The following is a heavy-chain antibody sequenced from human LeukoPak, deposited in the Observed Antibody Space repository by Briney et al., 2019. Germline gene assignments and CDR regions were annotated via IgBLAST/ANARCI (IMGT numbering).Heavy chain of an antibody. J-gene: IGHJ4*02. CDR3: VRSLRSADF. V-gene: IGHV3-74*01. Sequence: TGGSLRLSCSASGFTFSSYAMHWVRQPPGKGLMWVSQISTDGSQTFYADSVKGRFTISRDNAQSTLFLQMDSLRPEDTAVYYCVRSLRSADFWGQGTLVTVSS. CDR1: GFTFSSYA. CDR2: ISTDGSQT.